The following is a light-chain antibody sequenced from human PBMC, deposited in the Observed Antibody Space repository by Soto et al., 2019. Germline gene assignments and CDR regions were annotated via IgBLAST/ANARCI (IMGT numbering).Light chain of an antibody. CDR3: QTWGSGIVV. V-gene: IGLV4-69*01. CDR1: SGHSNYA. CDR2: LNSDGSH. J-gene: IGLJ2*01. Sequence: QSALTQSPSASASLGASVKLTCTLSSGHSNYAIAWHQQQSEKGPRYLMKLNSDGSHSKGDGIPDRFSGSSSGAERYLTISSLQSEDEADYYWQTWGSGIVVFGGGTKLTV.